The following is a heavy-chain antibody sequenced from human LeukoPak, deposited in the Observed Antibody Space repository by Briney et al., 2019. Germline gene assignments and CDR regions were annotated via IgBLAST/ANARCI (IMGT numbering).Heavy chain of an antibody. CDR1: GGSISSGGHY. J-gene: IGHJ5*02. CDR3: ARSLGGYWFDP. V-gene: IGHV4-31*03. CDR2: IYYSGST. Sequence: SETLSLTCTVSGGSISSGGHYWSWIRQHPRKGLEWIGYIYYSGSTYYNPSLKSRVTISVDTSKDQFSLKLSSVTATDTAVYYCARSLGGYWFDPWGQGILVTVSS.